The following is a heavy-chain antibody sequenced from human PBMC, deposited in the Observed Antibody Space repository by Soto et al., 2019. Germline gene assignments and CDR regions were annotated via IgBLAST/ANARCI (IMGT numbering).Heavy chain of an antibody. CDR1: GFSFSTSS. Sequence: EVQLVESGGGLVKPGGSLRLSCAGSGFSFSTSSMNWVRQAPGKELEWVSAISGSSDYRYYADSVKGRFTISRDNAKNYLFLQMNRLRVEDTAVYHCARDPGYYGSGSYSRFDFWGQGTLVTVSS. CDR2: ISGSSDYR. CDR3: ARDPGYYGSGSYSRFDF. V-gene: IGHV3-21*01. D-gene: IGHD3-10*01. J-gene: IGHJ4*02.